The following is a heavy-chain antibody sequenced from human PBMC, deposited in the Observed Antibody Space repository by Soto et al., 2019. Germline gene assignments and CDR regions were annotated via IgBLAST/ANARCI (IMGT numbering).Heavy chain of an antibody. CDR2: IKSKTDGGTT. CDR3: TTGTWIQLWLPDY. V-gene: IGHV3-15*01. Sequence: EVQLVESGGGLVKPGGSLRLSCVASRFTFSKAWMSWVRQAPGKGLEWVGHIKSKTDGGTTDYAAPVKGRFTISRDDSKNTLYLQMNSPKTEDTAVYYCTTGTWIQLWLPDYWGQGTLVTVSS. CDR1: RFTFSKAW. D-gene: IGHD5-18*01. J-gene: IGHJ4*02.